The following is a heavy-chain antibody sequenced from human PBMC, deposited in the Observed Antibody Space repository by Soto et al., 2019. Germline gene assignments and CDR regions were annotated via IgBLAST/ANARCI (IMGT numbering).Heavy chain of an antibody. V-gene: IGHV5-10-1*01. J-gene: IGHJ6*02. CDR1: GYNFITDW. CDR2: IDPTDSYT. CDR3: ARLPRASFALDV. Sequence: GGSLKISCKGSGYNFITDWISWVRQMPGKGLEWMGRIDPTDSYTKYSPSFEGHVTISADKSISTAYLQWSSLKASDSAVYYCARLPRASFALDVWGQGTTVTVSS. D-gene: IGHD3-16*01.